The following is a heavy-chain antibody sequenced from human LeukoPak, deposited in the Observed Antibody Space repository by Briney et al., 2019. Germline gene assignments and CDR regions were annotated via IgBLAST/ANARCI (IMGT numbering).Heavy chain of an antibody. CDR2: FHPEDGET. D-gene: IGHD3-22*01. V-gene: IGHV1-24*01. J-gene: IGHJ4*02. CDR3: ATPTAYDSSGYYRPYDY. CDR1: GYTLTELS. Sequence: GASVKVSCKVSGYTLTELSMHWVRQAPGKGLEWMGGFHPEDGETIYAQKFQGRVTMTEDTSTDTAYMELSSLRSEDTAVYYCATPTAYDSSGYYRPYDYWGQGTLVTVSS.